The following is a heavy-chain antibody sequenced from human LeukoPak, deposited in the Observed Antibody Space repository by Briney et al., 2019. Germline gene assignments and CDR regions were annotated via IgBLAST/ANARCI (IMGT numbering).Heavy chain of an antibody. CDR2: ISGSGGST. CDR3: AKVDHSGSYLFDY. V-gene: IGHV3-23*01. D-gene: IGHD1-26*01. Sequence: GGSLRLSCAASGFTFSSYAMSWVRPAPGKGLEWVSAISGSGGSTYYADSVKGRFTISRDNSKNTLYLQMNSLRAEDTAVYYCAKVDHSGSYLFDYWGQGTLVTVSS. J-gene: IGHJ4*02. CDR1: GFTFSSYA.